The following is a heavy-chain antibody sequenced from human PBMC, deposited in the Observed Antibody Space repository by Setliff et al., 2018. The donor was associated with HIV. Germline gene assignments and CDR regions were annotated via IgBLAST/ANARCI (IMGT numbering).Heavy chain of an antibody. CDR2: IYYSGNT. D-gene: IGHD5-18*01. CDR3: ARVPRQLLKGAAAYFDY. J-gene: IGHJ4*02. Sequence: SETLSLTCTVSGGSIRSHYWSWIREPPGKGLEWLGYIYYSGNTNYNPSLKSRVTISVDTSKNQFSLRLSSVTAADTAVYYCARVPRQLLKGAAAYFDYWGQGILVTVSS. CDR1: GGSIRSHY. V-gene: IGHV4-59*11.